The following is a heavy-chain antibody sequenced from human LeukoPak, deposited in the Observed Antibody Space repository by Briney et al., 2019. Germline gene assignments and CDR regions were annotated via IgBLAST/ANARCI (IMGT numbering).Heavy chain of an antibody. CDR2: IRYDGSNK. Sequence: GGSLRLSCAASGVTFSSYGMQWVRQAPGKGLEWVAFIRYDGSNKYYADSLKGRFTISRDNSKNTLYLQMNSLRAEDTAVYYCAKDRRSSVDYWGQGTLVTVSS. D-gene: IGHD3-3*01. CDR3: AKDRRSSVDY. CDR1: GVTFSSYG. J-gene: IGHJ4*02. V-gene: IGHV3-30*02.